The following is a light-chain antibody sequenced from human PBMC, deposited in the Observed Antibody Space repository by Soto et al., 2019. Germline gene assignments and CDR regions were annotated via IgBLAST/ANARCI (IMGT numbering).Light chain of an antibody. Sequence: EIVMTQSPGTLSVSPGERATLSCRASHSVSSNLAWYQQKPGQAPRLLIYGASTRATGIPDRFSGGGSGTEFTLTISSLQSEDFAVYYCQQYNNWPRTFGQGTKVDIK. J-gene: IGKJ1*01. CDR1: HSVSSN. CDR3: QQYNNWPRT. V-gene: IGKV3-15*01. CDR2: GAS.